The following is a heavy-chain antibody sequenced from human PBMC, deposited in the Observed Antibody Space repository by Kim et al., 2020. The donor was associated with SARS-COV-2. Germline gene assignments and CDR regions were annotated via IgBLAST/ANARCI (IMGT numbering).Heavy chain of an antibody. J-gene: IGHJ2*01. CDR1: GFTFGHSA. D-gene: IGHD2-21*01. CDR2: IFGSGSGT. Sequence: GGSLRLSCAASGFTFGHSAMSWVRQAPGKGLEWVEGIFGSGSGTYYTDSVKGRFTISRDNLQDTLFLQMYDLRAEDTAVYFCARHLHITTVPFYWYFDLWGRGTLVTVSS. CDR3: ARHLHITTVPFYWYFDL. V-gene: IGHV3-23*01.